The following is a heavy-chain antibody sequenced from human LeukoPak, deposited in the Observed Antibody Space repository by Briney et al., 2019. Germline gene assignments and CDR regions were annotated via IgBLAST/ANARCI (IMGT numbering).Heavy chain of an antibody. J-gene: IGHJ5*02. CDR2: IKSKTDGGTT. Sequence: PGGSLRLSCAASGFTFSNAWMSWVRQAPGKGLEWVCGIKSKTDGGTTDYAAAGKGRFTISRDDSKNTLYLQMNSLKTEDTAVYYCTARITMVRGVILRWFDPWGQGTLVTVSS. D-gene: IGHD3-10*01. CDR1: GFTFSNAW. V-gene: IGHV3-15*01. CDR3: TARITMVRGVILRWFDP.